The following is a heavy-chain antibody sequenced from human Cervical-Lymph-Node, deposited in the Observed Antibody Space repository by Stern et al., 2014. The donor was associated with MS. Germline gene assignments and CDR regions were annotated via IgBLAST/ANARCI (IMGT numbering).Heavy chain of an antibody. CDR3: ARRGMDV. Sequence: EVQLLESGAEVKKPGESLTISCKGFGYSFNIYWIAWVRQRPGEGLEWMCIIYPDDSDTGYSPSFQGQVTFSVDKSISTAYLQWSSLKPSDTATYFCARRGMDVWGQGTSVTVSS. CDR1: GYSFNIYW. V-gene: IGHV5-51*01. CDR2: IYPDDSDT. J-gene: IGHJ6*02.